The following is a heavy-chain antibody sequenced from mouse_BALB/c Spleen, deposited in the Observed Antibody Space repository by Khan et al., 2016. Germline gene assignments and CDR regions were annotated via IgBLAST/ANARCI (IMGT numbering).Heavy chain of an antibody. Sequence: VRLQQSGPDLVKPGASVKISCKAPGYTFTDYNMHWVKQSHGKSLEWIGYIYPYNGGTGYNQKFKNKATLTVDNSSSTASMELRSLTSEDSAVYYCARSNDWYFDVWGAGTTVTVSS. V-gene: IGHV1S29*02. CDR1: GYTFTDYN. CDR3: ARSNDWYFDV. CDR2: IYPYNGGT. J-gene: IGHJ1*01.